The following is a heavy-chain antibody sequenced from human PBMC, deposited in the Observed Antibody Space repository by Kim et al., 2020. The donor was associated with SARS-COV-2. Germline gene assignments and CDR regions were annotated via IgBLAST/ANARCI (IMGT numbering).Heavy chain of an antibody. CDR3: ASGNGGL. V-gene: IGHV3-48*04. CDR1: GFTFSSYS. D-gene: IGHD2-15*01. Sequence: GGSLRLSCAASGFTFSSYSMNWVHQAPGKGLEWLSFITSSTSTIYYADSVKGRFTISRDNAKNSLYLQMNSLRAEDTAVYYCASGNGGLWGQGTLVAVSS. CDR2: ITSSTSTI. J-gene: IGHJ4*02.